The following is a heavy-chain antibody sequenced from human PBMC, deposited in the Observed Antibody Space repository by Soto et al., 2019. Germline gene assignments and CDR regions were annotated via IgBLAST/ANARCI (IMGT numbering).Heavy chain of an antibody. CDR3: ARDPYNWNYWGGDPDYYYYGMDV. D-gene: IGHD1-7*01. CDR2: IYYSGST. V-gene: IGHV4-30-4*01. J-gene: IGHJ6*02. CDR1: GGSISSGDYY. Sequence: SETLSLTCTVSGGSISSGDYYWSWIRQPPGKGLEWIGYIYYSGSTYYNPSLKSRVTISVDTSKNQFSLKLSSVTAADTAVYYCARDPYNWNYWGGDPDYYYYGMDVWGQGTTVTVSS.